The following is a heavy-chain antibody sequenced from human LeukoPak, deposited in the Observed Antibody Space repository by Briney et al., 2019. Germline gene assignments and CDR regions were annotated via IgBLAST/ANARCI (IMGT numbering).Heavy chain of an antibody. CDR1: GCTFSSFC. D-gene: IGHD5-24*01. Sequence: GRSLRLSCAASGCTFSSFCMHWVPRARGKGLEWVALISYDGRNESYRDSVKGRFTISRDNSKNSLFLEMNSLRTEDTALYYCASTFRDHYSLDVFDVWGRGTVVTVSS. CDR2: ISYDGRNE. J-gene: IGHJ3*01. V-gene: IGHV3-30*04. CDR3: ASTFRDHYSLDVFDV.